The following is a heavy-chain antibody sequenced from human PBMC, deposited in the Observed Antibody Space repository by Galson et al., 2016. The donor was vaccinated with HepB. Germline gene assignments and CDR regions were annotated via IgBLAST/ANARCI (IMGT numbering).Heavy chain of an antibody. J-gene: IGHJ4*02. V-gene: IGHV3-30*18. D-gene: IGHD5-12*01. CDR1: GLSVSSNY. Sequence: SLRLSCAASGLSVSSNYMTWVRQAPGKGLEWVAIISYDGSNKYYEDSVKGRFTISRANYKNTLYMQMNRLRAEDTAVYYCAKDMTGYGDYVGPLDYWGQGTLVTVSS. CDR3: AKDMTGYGDYVGPLDY. CDR2: ISYDGSNK.